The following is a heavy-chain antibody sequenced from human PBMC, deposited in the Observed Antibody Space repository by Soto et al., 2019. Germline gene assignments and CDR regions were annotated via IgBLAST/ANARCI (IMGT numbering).Heavy chain of an antibody. CDR3: ARAARGYGMDV. J-gene: IGHJ6*02. V-gene: IGHV3-53*01. CDR1: GFTVSSNY. Sequence: GSLRLSCAASGFTVSSNYMSWVRQAPGKGLEWVSVIYSGGSTYYADSVKGRFTISRDNSKNTLYLQMNSLRAEDTAVYYCARAARGYGMDVWGQGTTVTVSS. CDR2: IYSGGST. D-gene: IGHD6-25*01.